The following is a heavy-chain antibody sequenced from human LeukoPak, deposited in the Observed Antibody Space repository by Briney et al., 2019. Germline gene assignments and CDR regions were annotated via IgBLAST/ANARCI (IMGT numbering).Heavy chain of an antibody. D-gene: IGHD3-10*01. V-gene: IGHV3-30*01. CDR1: GFTFSSYA. CDR2: ISYDGGNT. CDR3: ARDSTYYYGSGSSGPHYFDY. Sequence: GGSLRLSCAASGFTFSSYAMHWDRQAPGKGLEWVAVISYDGGNTYYADSVKGRFTISRDNSKNTLYLQLNSLRAEDTAVYYCARDSTYYYGSGSSGPHYFDYWGQGTLVTVSS. J-gene: IGHJ4*02.